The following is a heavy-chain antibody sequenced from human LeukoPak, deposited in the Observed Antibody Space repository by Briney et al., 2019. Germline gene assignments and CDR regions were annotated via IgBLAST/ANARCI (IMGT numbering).Heavy chain of an antibody. V-gene: IGHV3-7*01. D-gene: IGHD6-19*01. CDR1: GFSFDSYW. CDR3: ASAREWQVQNAPFDY. Sequence: GGSLRLSCAASGFSFDSYWMSWVRQAPGKGLEWVANIKQDGSEKYYVDSVRGRFTISRDNAKNSLYLQMNGLRAEDTAIYYCASAREWQVQNAPFDYWGQGTLVTVSS. J-gene: IGHJ4*02. CDR2: IKQDGSEK.